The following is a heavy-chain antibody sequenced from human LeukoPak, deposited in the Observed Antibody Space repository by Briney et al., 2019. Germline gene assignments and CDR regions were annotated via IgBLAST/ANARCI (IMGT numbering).Heavy chain of an antibody. J-gene: IGHJ3*02. Sequence: SQTLSPTCAISGDSVSSNSAVWNWIRQSPSRGLEWLGRTYYRSKWYNDYAVPVKSRITIKPDTSKNQFSLQLNSATPEDTAVYYCARLGLGGAFDIWGQGTMVTVSS. CDR3: ARLGLGGAFDI. CDR2: TYYRSKWYN. D-gene: IGHD2-15*01. CDR1: GDSVSSNSAV. V-gene: IGHV6-1*01.